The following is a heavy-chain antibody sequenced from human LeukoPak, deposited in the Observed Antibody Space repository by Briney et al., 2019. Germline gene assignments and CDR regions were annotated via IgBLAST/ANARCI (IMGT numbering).Heavy chain of an antibody. J-gene: IGHJ4*02. CDR3: ARGAVPAATYYFDY. Sequence: ASVKVSCKASGYTFTSYDINWVRQATGQGLEWMGGIIPIFGTANYAQKFQGRVTITADESTSTAYMELSSLRSEDTAVYYCARGAVPAATYYFDYWGQGTLVTVSS. V-gene: IGHV1-69*13. D-gene: IGHD2-2*01. CDR1: GYTFTSYD. CDR2: IIPIFGTA.